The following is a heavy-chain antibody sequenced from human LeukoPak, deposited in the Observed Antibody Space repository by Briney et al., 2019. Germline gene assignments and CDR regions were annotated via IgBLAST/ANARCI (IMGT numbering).Heavy chain of an antibody. CDR3: AKTVWSRLAAGLDS. CDR1: GGSISGSSYY. D-gene: IGHD2-21*02. CDR2: IYYRGST. V-gene: IGHV4-39*01. Sequence: SETLSLTCSVSGGSISGSSYYWGWIRQPPGRGLEWIGNIYYRGSTYYNPSLKSRVIMSIDTSKNQFSLKVNSVTATDTAVYYCAKTVWSRLAAGLDSWGQGTLVTVSS. J-gene: IGHJ4*02.